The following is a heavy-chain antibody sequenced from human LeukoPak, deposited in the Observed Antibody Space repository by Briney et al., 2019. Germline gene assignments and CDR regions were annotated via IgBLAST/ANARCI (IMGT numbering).Heavy chain of an antibody. CDR2: IKSKTDGGTT. J-gene: IGHJ1*01. V-gene: IGHV3-15*01. Sequence: GGSLRLSCAASGFTFSNAWMSWVRQAPGKGLEWVGRIKSKTDGGTTDYAAPVKGRFTISRDDSKNMLYLQMNSLKTEDTAVYYCTTDRGYCSSTSCYTEFQHWGQGTLVTVSS. D-gene: IGHD2-2*02. CDR1: GFTFSNAW. CDR3: TTDRGYCSSTSCYTEFQH.